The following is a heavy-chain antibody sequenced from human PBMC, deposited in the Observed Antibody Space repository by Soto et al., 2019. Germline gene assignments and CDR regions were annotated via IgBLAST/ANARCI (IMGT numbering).Heavy chain of an antibody. CDR2: IDPRDSYA. CDR1: GYSFTNSW. CDR3: TGQSETYYDSSGYYFDY. Sequence: PGESLKISCMGSGYSFTNSWINWVRQMPGKGLEWMGRIDPRDSYANYSPSFQGHVTISADKSISTAYLQWSSLKASDTAMYYCTGQSETYYDSSGYYFDYWGQGTLVTVSS. V-gene: IGHV5-10-1*01. D-gene: IGHD3-22*01. J-gene: IGHJ4*02.